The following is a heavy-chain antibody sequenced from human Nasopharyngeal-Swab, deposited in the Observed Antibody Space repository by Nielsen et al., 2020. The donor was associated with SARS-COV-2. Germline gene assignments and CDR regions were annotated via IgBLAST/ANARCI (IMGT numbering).Heavy chain of an antibody. D-gene: IGHD3-10*01. CDR2: ISGSGGST. CDR3: AKREITMVRGVIGYFDY. J-gene: IGHJ4*02. V-gene: IGHV3-23*01. Sequence: WIRQPPGKGLEWVSAISGSGGSTYYADSVKGRFTISRDNSKNTLYLQMNSLRAEDTAVYYCAKREITMVRGVIGYFDYWGQGTLVTV.